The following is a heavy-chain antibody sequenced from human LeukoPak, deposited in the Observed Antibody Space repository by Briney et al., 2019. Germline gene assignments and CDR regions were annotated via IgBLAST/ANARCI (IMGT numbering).Heavy chain of an antibody. V-gene: IGHV3-30*02. CDR1: GFTFSSYG. CDR3: ATYYRSGVTLDY. D-gene: IGHD3-10*01. J-gene: IGHJ4*02. Sequence: PGGSLRLSCAASGFTFSSYGMHWVRQAPGKGLEWVAFIRYDGSNKYYADSVKGRFTISRDNSKDTLYLQMNSLRAEHTAVYYCATYYRSGVTLDYWGQGTLVTVSS. CDR2: IRYDGSNK.